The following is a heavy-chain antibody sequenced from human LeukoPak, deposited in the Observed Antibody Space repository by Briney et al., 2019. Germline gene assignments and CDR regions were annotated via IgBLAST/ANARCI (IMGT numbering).Heavy chain of an antibody. CDR1: GGSISSYY. J-gene: IGHJ3*02. CDR3: ARDITMVRGVVNDAFDI. D-gene: IGHD3-10*01. Sequence: SETLSLTCTVSGGSISSYYWSWIRQPAGKGLEWIGRIYTSGSTNYNPSLKSRVTMSVDTSKNQFSLKLSSVTAADTAVYYCARDITMVRGVVNDAFDIWGQGTMVTVSS. V-gene: IGHV4-4*07. CDR2: IYTSGST.